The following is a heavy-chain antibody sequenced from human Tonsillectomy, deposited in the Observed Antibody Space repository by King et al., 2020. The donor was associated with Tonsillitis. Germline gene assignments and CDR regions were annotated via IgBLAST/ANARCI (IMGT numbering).Heavy chain of an antibody. Sequence: VQLVESGGGLVQPGGSLRLSCAAFGFTFSSSWMTWVRQAPGKGLEWVATIKPDGSDKFYVASVGGRFTISRDNARNSMYLQMNSLRADDTAVYYCARDQAYSSFDYWGQGTLVTVSS. D-gene: IGHD3-22*01. J-gene: IGHJ4*02. CDR1: GFTFSSSW. CDR2: IKPDGSDK. V-gene: IGHV3-7*04. CDR3: ARDQAYSSFDY.